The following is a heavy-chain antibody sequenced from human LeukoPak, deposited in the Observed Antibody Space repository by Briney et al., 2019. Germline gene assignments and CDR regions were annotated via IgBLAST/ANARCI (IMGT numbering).Heavy chain of an antibody. CDR2: IYPGDSDT. J-gene: IGHJ4*02. CDR1: GYSSTSYW. CDR3: ARPIDDSSGYPGD. V-gene: IGHV5-51*01. D-gene: IGHD3-22*01. Sequence: GESLKISCKGSGYSSTSYWIGWVRQMPGKGLEWMGIIYPGDSDTRYSPSFQGQVTISADKSISTAYLQWSSLKASDTAMYYCARPIDDSSGYPGDWGQGTLVTVSS.